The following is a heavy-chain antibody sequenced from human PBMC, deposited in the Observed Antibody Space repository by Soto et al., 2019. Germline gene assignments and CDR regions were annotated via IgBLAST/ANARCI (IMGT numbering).Heavy chain of an antibody. CDR1: GFTFSTYA. Sequence: EVQLLESVGGLVQPGGSLRLSCAASGFTFSTYALTWVRQAPGKGLEWVSSIGTHADTTYYVDSVKGRFSISRDNSKNMVYLQMSSLSAEDTAVYYCARHYVEVAVNDAFDIWGRGTMVTVSS. D-gene: IGHD3-16*01. V-gene: IGHV3-23*01. J-gene: IGHJ3*02. CDR3: ARHYVEVAVNDAFDI. CDR2: IGTHADTT.